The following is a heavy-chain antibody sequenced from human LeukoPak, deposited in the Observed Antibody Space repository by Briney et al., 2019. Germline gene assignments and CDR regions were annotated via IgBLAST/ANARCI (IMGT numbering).Heavy chain of an antibody. Sequence: SETLSLTCTVSGGSISSYYWSWIRQPPGKGLEWIGYIYYSGSTNYNPSLKSRVTISVDTSKNQFSLKLSSVTAADTAVYYCARGQRRITMVRGVIPYDYWGQGTLVTVSS. D-gene: IGHD3-10*01. CDR3: ARGQRRITMVRGVIPYDY. V-gene: IGHV4-59*12. CDR1: GGSISSYY. CDR2: IYYSGST. J-gene: IGHJ4*02.